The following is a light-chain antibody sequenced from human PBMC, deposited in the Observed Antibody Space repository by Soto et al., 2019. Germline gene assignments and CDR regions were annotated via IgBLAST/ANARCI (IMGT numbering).Light chain of an antibody. CDR2: DAS. CDR1: QGISSA. V-gene: IGKV1-13*02. Sequence: AIQLTQSPSSLSASVGDRVTITCRASQGISSALAWYQQKPGKPPKLLIYDASSLESGVPSRFCGSGSGTDFTLTISSLQTEDFATYYCQQFNSYLRTFGKGTKVEIK. J-gene: IGKJ1*01. CDR3: QQFNSYLRT.